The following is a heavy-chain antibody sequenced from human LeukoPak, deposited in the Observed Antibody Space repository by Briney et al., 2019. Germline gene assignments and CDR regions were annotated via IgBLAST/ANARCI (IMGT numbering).Heavy chain of an antibody. CDR3: TTVGLDYYDSSAEGY. CDR1: AFTLSNAW. V-gene: IGHV3-15*01. CDR2: IKSKTDGGTT. J-gene: IGHJ4*02. Sequence: GGSLSLSWAVSAFTLSNAWMSWVRQAPGSGPEWVARIKSKTDGGTTDYAAPVKGGFTISRDDSKNTLYLQMNSLKTEDTAVYYCTTVGLDYYDSSAEGYWGQGTLVTVSS. D-gene: IGHD3-22*01.